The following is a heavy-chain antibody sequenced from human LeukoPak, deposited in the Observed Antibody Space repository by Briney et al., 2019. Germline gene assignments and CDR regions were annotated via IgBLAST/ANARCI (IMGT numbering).Heavy chain of an antibody. Sequence: AVKVSCKASGGTFSSYAISWVRQAPGQGLEWMGGIIPIFGTANYAQKFQGRVTITADKSTSTAYMELSSLRSEDTAVYYCARDGGRTMVRGVTRRGMDVWGKGTTVTVSS. D-gene: IGHD3-10*01. CDR3: ARDGGRTMVRGVTRRGMDV. CDR2: IIPIFGTA. V-gene: IGHV1-69*06. J-gene: IGHJ6*04. CDR1: GGTFSSYA.